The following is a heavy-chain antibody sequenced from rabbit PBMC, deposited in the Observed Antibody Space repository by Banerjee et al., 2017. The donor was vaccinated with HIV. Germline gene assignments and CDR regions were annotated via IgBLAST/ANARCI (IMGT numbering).Heavy chain of an antibody. CDR2: INTSSGKT. Sequence: QSLEESGGDLVKPGASLTLTCTASGFSFSSGYWICWVRQAPGKGLEWIACINTSSGKTVYATCAKGRFTISRTSSTTVALQMTSLTAADTATYFCARDLAAVTGWNFDLWGPGTLVTVS. D-gene: IGHD7-1*01. V-gene: IGHV1S40*01. CDR1: GFSFSSGYW. J-gene: IGHJ4*01. CDR3: ARDLAAVTGWNFDL.